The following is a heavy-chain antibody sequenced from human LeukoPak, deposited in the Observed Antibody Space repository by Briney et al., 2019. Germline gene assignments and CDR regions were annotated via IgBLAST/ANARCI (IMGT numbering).Heavy chain of an antibody. V-gene: IGHV3-74*01. Sequence: GSLRLSCAASGFTFSKNWLHWVRQAPGKGLVWVSRISPSDQSTSYADSVKGRFTISTDDAKKTLYLQMNSLRAEDTAMCYCLTILEATPEAFDIWGQGAMVTVSS. CDR3: LTILEATPEAFDI. J-gene: IGHJ3*02. D-gene: IGHD1-1*01. CDR2: ISPSDQST. CDR1: GFTFSKNW.